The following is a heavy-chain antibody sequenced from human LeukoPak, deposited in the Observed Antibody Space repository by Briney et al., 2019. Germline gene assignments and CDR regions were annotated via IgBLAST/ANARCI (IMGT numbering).Heavy chain of an antibody. V-gene: IGHV3-11*04. CDR2: ISSSGSTI. CDR3: AELGITMIRGV. J-gene: IGHJ6*04. Sequence: GGSLRLSCAASRFTFSDYYMSWIRQAPGKGLEWVSYISSSGSTIYYADSVKGRFTISRDNAKNSLYLQMNSLRAENTAVYYCAELGITMIRGVWGKGTTVTISS. CDR1: RFTFSDYY. D-gene: IGHD3-10*01.